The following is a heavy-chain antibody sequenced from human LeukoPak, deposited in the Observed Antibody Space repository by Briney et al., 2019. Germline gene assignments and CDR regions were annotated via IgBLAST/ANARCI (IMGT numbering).Heavy chain of an antibody. D-gene: IGHD6-13*01. Sequence: GGSLRLSCVASEFTLSSYWMRWVRQAPGRGLEWVANIKQDGREIYYVDSVKGRFTISRDNAKKSLYLQMNSLRAEDTAVYYCARSYSRFDYWGQGTLVTVSS. CDR2: IKQDGREI. CDR1: EFTLSSYW. CDR3: ARSYSRFDY. V-gene: IGHV3-7*01. J-gene: IGHJ4*02.